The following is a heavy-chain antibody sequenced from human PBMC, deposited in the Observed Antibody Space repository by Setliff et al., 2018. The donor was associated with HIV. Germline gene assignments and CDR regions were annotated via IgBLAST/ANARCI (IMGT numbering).Heavy chain of an antibody. D-gene: IGHD4-4*01. V-gene: IGHV3-23*01. CDR2: IRGSGSST. CDR3: AREIRAGNYPPYSYYFYMDV. CDR1: GFTFNTYA. Sequence: GGSLRLSCAASGFTFNTYAMNWVRQAPGKGLEWVSGIRGSGSSTYYADSVKGRFTISRDNSKNTLYLEMNSLRVEDTAVYHCAREIRAGNYPPYSYYFYMDVWGKGTTVTVSS. J-gene: IGHJ6*03.